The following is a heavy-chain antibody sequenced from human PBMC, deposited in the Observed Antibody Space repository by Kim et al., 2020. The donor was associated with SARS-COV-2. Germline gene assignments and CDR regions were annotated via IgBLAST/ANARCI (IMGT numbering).Heavy chain of an antibody. Sequence: STSYAQKFQGRVTMTRETSTSTVYMELSSLRSEDTAVYYCAITFRGYFDYWGQGTLVTVSS. CDR3: AITFRGYFDY. V-gene: IGHV1-46*01. CDR2: ST. J-gene: IGHJ4*02. D-gene: IGHD3-10*01.